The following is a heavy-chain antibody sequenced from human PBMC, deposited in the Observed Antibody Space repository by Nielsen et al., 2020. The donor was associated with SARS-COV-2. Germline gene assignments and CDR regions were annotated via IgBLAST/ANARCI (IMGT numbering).Heavy chain of an antibody. V-gene: IGHV1-18*01. CDR1: GYTFTSYG. Sequence: ASVKVSCKASGYTFTSYGISWVRQAPGQGLEWMGWISAYNGNTNYAQQLQGRVTMTTDTSTSTAHMELRSLRSEDTAVYYCAREQWPRGYFDYWGQGTLVTVSS. CDR3: AREQWPRGYFDY. D-gene: IGHD6-19*01. J-gene: IGHJ4*02. CDR2: ISAYNGNT.